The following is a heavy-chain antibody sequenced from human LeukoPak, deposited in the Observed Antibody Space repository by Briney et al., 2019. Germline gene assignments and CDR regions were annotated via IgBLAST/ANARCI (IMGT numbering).Heavy chain of an antibody. CDR1: GGSFSGYY. Sequence: ASETLSLTCAVYGGSFSGYYWSWIRQPPGKGLEWIASIDYSGSTYYNPSLKSRVTISVGTSKNQFSLKLRSVTAADTAVYYCARYASGTNFRGIDSWGQGTLVTVSS. CDR2: IDYSGST. J-gene: IGHJ4*02. V-gene: IGHV4-34*01. D-gene: IGHD1-26*01. CDR3: ARYASGTNFRGIDS.